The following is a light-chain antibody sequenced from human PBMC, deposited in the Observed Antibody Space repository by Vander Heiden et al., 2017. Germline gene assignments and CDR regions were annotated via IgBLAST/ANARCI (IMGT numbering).Light chain of an antibody. V-gene: IGKV3-15*01. CDR1: QSVSSN. Sequence: EIVMTQSPATLSVSPGERATLSCRASQSVSSNLAWYQQKPGQAPRLLIYGASTRATGIPARFRGSGSGTEFTLTISSLQSEDFAVSYCQQDKNWPRTFGQGTKVEIK. J-gene: IGKJ1*01. CDR2: GAS. CDR3: QQDKNWPRT.